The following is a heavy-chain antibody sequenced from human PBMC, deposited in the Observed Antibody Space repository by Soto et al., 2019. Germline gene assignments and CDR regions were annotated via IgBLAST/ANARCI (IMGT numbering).Heavy chain of an antibody. CDR2: IYYSGST. CDR3: ARASTVVTHSGSYNWFDP. V-gene: IGHV4-59*01. Sequence: QVQLQESGPGLVKPSETLSLTCTVSGGSISSNYWSWIRQPPGKGLEWIGYIYYSGSTNYNPSLKSRVTISVDTSKNQFSLKLSSVTAADTAVYYCARASTVVTHSGSYNWFDPWGQGTLVNVSS. D-gene: IGHD2-21*02. J-gene: IGHJ5*02. CDR1: GGSISSNY.